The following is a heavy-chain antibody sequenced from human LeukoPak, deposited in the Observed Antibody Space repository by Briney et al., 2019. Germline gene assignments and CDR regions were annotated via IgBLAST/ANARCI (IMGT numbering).Heavy chain of an antibody. D-gene: IGHD5-12*01. J-gene: IGHJ4*02. Sequence: GGSLRLSCAASGFTFSSYSMNWVRQAPGKGLEWVSSISSSSSYIYYADSVKGRFTISRDNAKNSLYLQMNSLRAEDTAVYYCARGPQCGDVSHHYWGQGTLVTVSS. CDR3: ARGPQCGDVSHHY. CDR2: ISSSSSYI. V-gene: IGHV3-21*01. CDR1: GFTFSSYS.